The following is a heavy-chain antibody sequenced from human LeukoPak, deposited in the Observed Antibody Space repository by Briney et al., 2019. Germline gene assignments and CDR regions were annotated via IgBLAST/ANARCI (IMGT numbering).Heavy chain of an antibody. D-gene: IGHD2-2*02. CDR1: GFTFSSYS. J-gene: IGHJ4*02. CDR3: ARAPSTVVPAAILPDFDY. Sequence: RAGGSLRLSCAASGFTFSSYSMNWVRQAPGKGLEWVSSISSSSSYIYYADSVKGRFTISRDNAKNSLYLQMNSLRAEDTAVYYCARAPSTVVPAAILPDFDYWGQGTLVTVSS. V-gene: IGHV3-21*01. CDR2: ISSSSSYI.